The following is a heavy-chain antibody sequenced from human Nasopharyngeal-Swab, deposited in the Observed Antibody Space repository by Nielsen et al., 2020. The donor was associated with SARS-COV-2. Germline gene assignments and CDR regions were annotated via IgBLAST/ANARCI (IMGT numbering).Heavy chain of an antibody. Sequence: SETLSLTCTVSGDSITASYWSWIRQPPGKGLEWIGYIYYSGETNYNPSLESRLTMSLDMSKNQITLNLRSVTAADTAVYFCARSTYYFGAGSSYNYYFDNWGQGTLVTVSS. CDR1: GDSITASY. J-gene: IGHJ4*02. CDR2: IYYSGET. D-gene: IGHD3-10*01. V-gene: IGHV4-59*08. CDR3: ARSTYYFGAGSSYNYYFDN.